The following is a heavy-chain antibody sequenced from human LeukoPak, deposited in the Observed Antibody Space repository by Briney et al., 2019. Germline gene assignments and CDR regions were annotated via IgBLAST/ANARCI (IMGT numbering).Heavy chain of an antibody. D-gene: IGHD2-21*01. CDR2: IDPEDDEI. J-gene: IGHJ3*02. V-gene: IGHV1-69-2*01. CDR3: VIAHQIVAGDRRRAFDI. CDR1: GYIFTDNY. Sequence: VKVSCKTFGYIFTDNYIHWVQKAPGKGLEWMGRIDPEDDEIMYAQKFEGRVTITADTSTDTSYMELSSLRSDDTAVYYCVIAHQIVAGDRRRAFDIWGQGTMVTVSS.